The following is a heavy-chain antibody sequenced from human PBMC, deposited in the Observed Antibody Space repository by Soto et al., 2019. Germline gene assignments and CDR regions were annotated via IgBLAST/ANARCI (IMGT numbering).Heavy chain of an antibody. V-gene: IGHV3-23*01. D-gene: IGHD1-1*01. J-gene: IGHJ4*02. CDR2: ITGSGGTT. Sequence: GGSLRLSCAASGFTFSSYAMSWVRQAPGKGLEWVSTITGSGGTTYYADSVKGRFTISRDNSKNTLYLQMNSLRAEDTAVYYCAKPSNPRPNGVFDYFDYWGQGTLVTVSS. CDR3: AKPSNPRPNGVFDYFDY. CDR1: GFTFSSYA.